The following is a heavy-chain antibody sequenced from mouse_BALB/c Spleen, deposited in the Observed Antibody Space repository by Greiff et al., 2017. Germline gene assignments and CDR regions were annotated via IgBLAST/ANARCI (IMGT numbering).Heavy chain of an antibody. J-gene: IGHJ1*01. V-gene: IGHV5-12-1*01. Sequence: DVKVVESGGGLVKPGGSLKLSCAASGFAFSSYDMSWVRQTPEKRLEWVAYISSGGGSTYYPDTVKGRFTISRDNAKNTLYLQMSSLKSEDTAMYYCARQRGYWYFDVWGAGTTVTVSS. CDR2: ISSGGGST. CDR1: GFAFSSYD. CDR3: ARQRGYWYFDV.